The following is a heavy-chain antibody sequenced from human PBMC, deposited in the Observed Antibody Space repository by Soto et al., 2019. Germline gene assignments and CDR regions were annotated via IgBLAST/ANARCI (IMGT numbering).Heavy chain of an antibody. CDR1: GGSVSNGDYY. CDR3: ATESSGSSPLHFDF. Sequence: QVQLQESGPGLVKPSQTLSVTCTVSGGSVSNGDYYWSWIRQPPGKGLEWIGYIYYSGSTYYNPSLNSRVTMSFDTSENQFSLKLISVTDADTAMYYCATESSGSSPLHFDFWGQGTLVTVSS. CDR2: IYYSGST. V-gene: IGHV4-30-4*01. J-gene: IGHJ4*02. D-gene: IGHD3-22*01.